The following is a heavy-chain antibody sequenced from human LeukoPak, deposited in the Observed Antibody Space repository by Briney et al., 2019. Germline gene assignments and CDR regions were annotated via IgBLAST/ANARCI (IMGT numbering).Heavy chain of an antibody. CDR2: ISGSGGST. J-gene: IGHJ6*04. Sequence: GGSLRLSCAASGFTFSSYGMSWVRQAPGKGLEWVSTISGSGGSTYYADSVKGRFTISRDNAKNSLYLQMNSLKAEDMALYYCAKDIRADYYGSGSLDVWGKGTTVTVSS. V-gene: IGHV3-23*01. CDR3: AKDIRADYYGSGSLDV. D-gene: IGHD3-10*01. CDR1: GFTFSSYG.